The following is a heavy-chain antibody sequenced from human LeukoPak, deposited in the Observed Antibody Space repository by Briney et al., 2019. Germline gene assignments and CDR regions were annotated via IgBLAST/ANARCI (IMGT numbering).Heavy chain of an antibody. Sequence: ASVKASCKASGYSFTDYTLHWVRQAPGQSLEWMGWINLGTGGTKYSQKVQDRVTMTWDTSATTAYMEVTSLKSEDTAVYYCARAGNAWSNAFDVWGQGTMLTVSS. D-gene: IGHD2-8*02. V-gene: IGHV1-3*01. CDR2: INLGTGGT. J-gene: IGHJ3*01. CDR3: ARAGNAWSNAFDV. CDR1: GYSFTDYT.